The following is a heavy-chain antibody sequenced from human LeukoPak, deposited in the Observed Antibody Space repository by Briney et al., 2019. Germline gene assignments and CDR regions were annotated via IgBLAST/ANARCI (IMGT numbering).Heavy chain of an antibody. D-gene: IGHD2-2*01. Sequence: WGSLRLSCAASGVSFGNYTRSWVRQFPGSRLEWVSSIITNRVHKYYGGSLRGRTSNSKDNTKKCLYPALSGLNVDDTAVYYWVREVDGQFVWGRGTLVIVSS. CDR2: IITNRVHK. CDR1: GVSFGNYT. CDR3: VREVDGQFV. J-gene: IGHJ4*02. V-gene: IGHV3-21*01.